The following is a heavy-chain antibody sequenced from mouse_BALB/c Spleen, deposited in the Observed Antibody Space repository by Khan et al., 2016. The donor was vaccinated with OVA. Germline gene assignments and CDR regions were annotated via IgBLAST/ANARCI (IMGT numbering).Heavy chain of an antibody. V-gene: IGHV6-6*02. CDR3: SRAGGYYAWFAY. Sequence: EVKLEESGGGLVQPGGSMKLSCVASGFTFSNFWMNWVRQSPEKGLEWVAEIRLKSNNYATHYAESVKGRFTISRVDSKSSVYLQMNNSSAEDTGIYYCSRAGGYYAWFAYWGQGTLVTVSA. J-gene: IGHJ3*01. CDR2: IRLKSNNYAT. D-gene: IGHD2-3*01. CDR1: GFTFSNFW.